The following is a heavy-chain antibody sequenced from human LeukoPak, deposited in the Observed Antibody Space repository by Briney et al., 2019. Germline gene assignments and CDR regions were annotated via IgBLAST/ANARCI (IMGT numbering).Heavy chain of an antibody. D-gene: IGHD2-2*01. CDR2: ISPSGGST. CDR3: AGGRTDMVVVPATLRNYYFDY. V-gene: IGHV1-46*01. CDR1: GYTFTSNY. J-gene: IGHJ4*02. Sequence: ASVKVSCKAFGYTFTSNYMHWVRQAPGQGPEWMGVISPSGGSTTYAQKFQGRVTLTRDMSTSTAYMELSSLRSEDTAVYYCAGGRTDMVVVPATLRNYYFDYWGQGTLVTVSS.